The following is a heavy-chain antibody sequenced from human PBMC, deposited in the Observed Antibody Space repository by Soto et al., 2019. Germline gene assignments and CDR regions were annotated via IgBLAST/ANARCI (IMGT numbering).Heavy chain of an antibody. CDR2: IYSSGTT. V-gene: IGHV4-39*01. J-gene: IGHJ6*01. CDR1: GGSIGGSNYF. Sequence: SETLSLTCTVSGGSIGGSNYFWGWIRQSPGTGLEWLGTIYSSGTTYYSPSLKRRITISLDTSKNQFSLNLGSVTAADTAVYFCTRRRFGVRGVTNMEVCGPGTTVTVSS. CDR3: TRRRFGVRGVTNMEV. D-gene: IGHD3-10*01.